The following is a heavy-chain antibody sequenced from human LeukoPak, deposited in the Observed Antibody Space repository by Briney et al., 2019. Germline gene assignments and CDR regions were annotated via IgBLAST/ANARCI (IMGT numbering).Heavy chain of an antibody. CDR3: ARMALTKSDAFDI. Sequence: PSETLSLTCAVYGGSFSGYYWSWIRQPPGKGLEWIGETNHSGSTNYNPSLKSRVTISVDTSKNQFSLKLASVTAADTAVYYCARMALTKSDAFDIWGQGTMVTVS. J-gene: IGHJ3*02. V-gene: IGHV4-34*01. D-gene: IGHD5-24*01. CDR2: TNHSGST. CDR1: GGSFSGYY.